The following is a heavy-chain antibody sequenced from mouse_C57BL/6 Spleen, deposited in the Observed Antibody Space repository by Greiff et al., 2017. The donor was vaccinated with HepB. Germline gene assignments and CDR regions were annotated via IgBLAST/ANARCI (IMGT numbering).Heavy chain of an antibody. J-gene: IGHJ3*01. CDR1: GFNIKDDY. V-gene: IGHV14-4*01. D-gene: IGHD2-4*01. CDR3: TDIYYDYGAWFAY. CDR2: IDPENGDT. Sequence: VQLKQSGAELVRPGASVKLSCTASGFNIKDDYMHWVKQRPEQGLEWIGWIDPENGDTEYASKFQGKATITADTSSNTAYLQLSSLTSEDTAVYYCTDIYYDYGAWFAYWGQGTLVTVSA.